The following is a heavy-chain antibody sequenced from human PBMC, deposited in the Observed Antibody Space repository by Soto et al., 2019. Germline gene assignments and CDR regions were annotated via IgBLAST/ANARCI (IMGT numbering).Heavy chain of an antibody. Sequence: ASVKVSSKASGYTFTGYYMHWVRQAPGQGLEWMGWINPNSGGTNYAQKFQGWVTMTRDTSISTAYMELSRLRSDDTAVYYCARAYSSNWSFDYWGQGTLVTVSS. CDR1: GYTFTGYY. CDR3: ARAYSSNWSFDY. D-gene: IGHD6-13*01. V-gene: IGHV1-2*04. CDR2: INPNSGGT. J-gene: IGHJ4*02.